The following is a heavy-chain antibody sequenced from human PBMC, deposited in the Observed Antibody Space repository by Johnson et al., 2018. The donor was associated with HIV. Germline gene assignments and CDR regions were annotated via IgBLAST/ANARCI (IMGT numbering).Heavy chain of an antibody. V-gene: IGHV3-7*01. J-gene: IGHJ3*02. CDR3: ARGSMTNSGADAFDI. D-gene: IGHD3-10*02. CDR2: IKQDGSEK. CDR1: GFTFNDYG. Sequence: VQLVESGGGVVRPGGSLRLSCAASGFTFNDYGMSWVRQSPGKGLEWVANIKQDGSEKYYVESVKGRFTISRDNAKNSLYLQMNSLRAEDTAVNYCARGSMTNSGADAFDIWGQGTMVTVAA.